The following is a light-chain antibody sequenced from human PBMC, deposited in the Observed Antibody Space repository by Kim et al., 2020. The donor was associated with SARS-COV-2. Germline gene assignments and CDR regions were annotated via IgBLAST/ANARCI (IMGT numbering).Light chain of an antibody. CDR2: RAS. J-gene: IGKJ4*01. CDR3: QHYDCSRALT. Sequence: EIVLTQSPGTLSLSPGERATLSCRASQSVSSSNLAWYQQKTGQAPRLLMYRASTRATGIPDRFSGTGSGTDFTLTISRLEPEDLAVYYCQHYDCSRALTFGGGTKLEI. CDR1: QSVSSSN. V-gene: IGKV3-20*01.